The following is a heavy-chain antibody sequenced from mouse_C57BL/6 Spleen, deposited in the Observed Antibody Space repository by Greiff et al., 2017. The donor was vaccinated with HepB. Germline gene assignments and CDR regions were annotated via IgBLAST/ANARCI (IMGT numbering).Heavy chain of an antibody. CDR1: GYTFTSYW. Sequence: QVQLQQPGAELVKPGASVKLSCKASGYTFTSYWMHWVKQRPGQGLEWIGMIHPNSGSTNYNENFKSKATLTVDKSSSTAYMQLSSLTSEDSAVYYCARGDDGYYWFAYWGQGTLVTVSA. D-gene: IGHD2-3*01. V-gene: IGHV1-64*01. J-gene: IGHJ3*01. CDR3: ARGDDGYYWFAY. CDR2: IHPNSGST.